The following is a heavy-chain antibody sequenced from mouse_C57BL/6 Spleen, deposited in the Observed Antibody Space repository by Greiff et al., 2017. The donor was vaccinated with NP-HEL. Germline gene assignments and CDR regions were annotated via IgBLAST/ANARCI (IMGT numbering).Heavy chain of an antibody. CDR2: IYPGNSDT. Sequence: EVQLQQSGTVLARPGASVKMSCKTSGYTFTSYWMHWVKQRPGQGLEWIGAIYPGNSDTSYNQKFKGKAKLTAVTSASTAYMELSSLTNEDCAVDYRTNYYYGSSYGREFAYWGQGTLVTVSA. J-gene: IGHJ3*01. V-gene: IGHV1-5*01. CDR3: TNYYYGSSYGREFAY. CDR1: GYTFTSYW. D-gene: IGHD1-1*01.